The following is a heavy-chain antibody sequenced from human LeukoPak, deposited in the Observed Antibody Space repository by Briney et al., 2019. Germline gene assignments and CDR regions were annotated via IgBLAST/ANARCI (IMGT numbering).Heavy chain of an antibody. CDR1: GFTFSSYA. CDR3: AKGLASDYDFWSGYLSAFDY. J-gene: IGHJ4*02. V-gene: IGHV3-23*01. Sequence: GGSLRLSCAASGFTFSSYAMSWVRQAPGKGLEWVSAISGSGGSTYYADSVKGRFTISRDNSKNTLYLQMNSLRAEDTAVYYCAKGLASDYDFWSGYLSAFDYWGQGTLVTVSS. D-gene: IGHD3-3*01. CDR2: ISGSGGST.